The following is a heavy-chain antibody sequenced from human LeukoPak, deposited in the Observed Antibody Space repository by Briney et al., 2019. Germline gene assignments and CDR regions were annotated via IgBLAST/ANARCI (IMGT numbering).Heavy chain of an antibody. D-gene: IGHD5-18*01. CDR1: GFTFSNYG. CDR3: AKRVSGAMVN. Sequence: GSLRLACAASGFTFSNYGMTWVRQAPGKGLEWVALITGIGGSTNYADSVKGRFTISRDNSVNTLYLQMNSLRGEDTAVYYCAKRVSGAMVNWGQGTLVTVSS. CDR2: ITGIGGST. V-gene: IGHV3-23*01. J-gene: IGHJ4*02.